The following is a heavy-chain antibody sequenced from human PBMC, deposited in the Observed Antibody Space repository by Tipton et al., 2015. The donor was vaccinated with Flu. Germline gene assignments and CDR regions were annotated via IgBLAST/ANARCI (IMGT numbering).Heavy chain of an antibody. CDR3: ARGGWASDTNNLLDY. CDR2: ITSGGYDM. J-gene: IGHJ4*02. CDR1: GFTFSGYC. Sequence: GSLRLSCAASGFTFSGYCMSWIRQAPGKGLEWVSYITSGGYDMYYADSVKGRFTISRDNAKNSLYLQLNSLRPEDTAIYYCARGGWASDTNNLLDYWGQGTLVTVSS. V-gene: IGHV3-11*01. D-gene: IGHD1/OR15-1a*01.